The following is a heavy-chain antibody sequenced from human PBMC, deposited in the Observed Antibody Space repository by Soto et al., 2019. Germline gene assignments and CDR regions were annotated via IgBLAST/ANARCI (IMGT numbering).Heavy chain of an antibody. CDR3: ARAPESYYDSSGYWNN. J-gene: IGHJ4*02. Sequence: SVKVSCKASGGTFSSYAISWVRQAPGQGREWMGGIIPIFSTANYAQKFQGRVTITADESTSTAYMELSSLRSEDTAVYYCARAPESYYDSSGYWNNWGQGTLVTVSS. CDR1: GGTFSSYA. D-gene: IGHD3-22*01. V-gene: IGHV1-69*13. CDR2: IIPIFSTA.